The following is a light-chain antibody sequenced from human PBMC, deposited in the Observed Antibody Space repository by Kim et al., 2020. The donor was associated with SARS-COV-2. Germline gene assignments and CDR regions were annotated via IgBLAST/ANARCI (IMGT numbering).Light chain of an antibody. V-gene: IGKV3-20*01. CDR3: QQYGSSPIT. J-gene: IGKJ5*01. CDR1: QSVSSSY. CDR2: GAS. Sequence: EIVLTQSPGTLSLSPGERATLSCRASQSVSSSYLAWYQLKPGQAPRLLIYGASSRATGIPDRFSGSESGTDFTLTISRLESEDFAVYYCQQYGSSPITFGQGTRLEIK.